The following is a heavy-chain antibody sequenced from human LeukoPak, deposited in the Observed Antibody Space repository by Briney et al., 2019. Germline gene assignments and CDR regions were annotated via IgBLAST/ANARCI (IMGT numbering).Heavy chain of an antibody. D-gene: IGHD3-22*01. Sequence: SEALSLTCTVSGGSILDSTYYWAWIRQPPGKGLEWIATIFYTGNTHYNPSLKSRATMSVDTVKNQFSLNLYSVTAADTAVYYCARQSSGYYYGWFDPWGQGTLVTVSS. CDR1: GGSILDSTYY. CDR3: ARQSSGYYYGWFDP. J-gene: IGHJ5*02. CDR2: IFYTGNT. V-gene: IGHV4-39*01.